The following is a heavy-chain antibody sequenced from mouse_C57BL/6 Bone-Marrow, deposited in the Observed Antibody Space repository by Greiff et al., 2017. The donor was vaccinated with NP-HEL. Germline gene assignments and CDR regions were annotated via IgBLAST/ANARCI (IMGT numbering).Heavy chain of an antibody. D-gene: IGHD1-1*01. CDR3: ARSLDYYGSSLFAY. V-gene: IGHV1-81*01. Sequence: QVHVKQSGAELARPGASVKLSCKASGYTFTSYGISWVKQRTGQGLEWIGEIYPRSGNTYSNEKFKGKATLTADKSSSTAYMELRSLTSEDSAVYFCARSLDYYGSSLFAYWGQGTLVTVSA. J-gene: IGHJ3*01. CDR2: IYPRSGNT. CDR1: GYTFTSYG.